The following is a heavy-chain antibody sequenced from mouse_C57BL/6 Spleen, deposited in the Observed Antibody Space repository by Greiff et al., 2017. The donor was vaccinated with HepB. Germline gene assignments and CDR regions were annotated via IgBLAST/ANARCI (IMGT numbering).Heavy chain of an antibody. CDR2: IDPENGDT. J-gene: IGHJ4*01. CDR1: GFNIKDDY. CDR3: TTEIYYDLYYAMDY. V-gene: IGHV14-4*01. D-gene: IGHD2-4*01. Sequence: EVKLVESGAELVRPGASVKLSCTASGFNIKDDYMHWVKQRPEQGLEWIGWIDPENGDTEYASKFQGKATITADTSSNTAYLQLSSLTSEDTAVYYCTTEIYYDLYYAMDYWGQGTSVTVSS.